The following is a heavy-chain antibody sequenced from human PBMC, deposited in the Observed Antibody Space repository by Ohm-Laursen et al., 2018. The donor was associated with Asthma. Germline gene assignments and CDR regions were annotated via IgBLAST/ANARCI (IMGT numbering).Heavy chain of an antibody. CDR1: GFTFSSYS. CDR3: ARIGPEWELPGREYSLHH. V-gene: IGHV3-21*01. J-gene: IGHJ1*01. CDR2: ISTASTFI. D-gene: IGHD1-26*01. Sequence: SLRLPCAASGFTFSSYSMNWVRQVPGKGLEWVASISTASTFIYYADSVWGRFTTSRDNAKNSVYLQMNSLRAEDTALYYCARIGPEWELPGREYSLHHWGQGTQVTVSS.